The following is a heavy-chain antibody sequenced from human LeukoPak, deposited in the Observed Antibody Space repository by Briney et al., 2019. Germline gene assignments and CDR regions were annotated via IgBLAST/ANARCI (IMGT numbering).Heavy chain of an antibody. Sequence: GGSLRLSCAASGFTFSSYDMHWVRHATGKGLEWVSAIGTAGDTYHPGSVKGRFTISRENAKNSLYLQMNSLRAGDTAVYYCARGGYYDSSGYPNSLSDAFDIWGQGTMVTVSS. J-gene: IGHJ3*02. CDR1: GFTFSSYD. CDR2: IGTAGDT. CDR3: ARGGYYDSSGYPNSLSDAFDI. D-gene: IGHD3-22*01. V-gene: IGHV3-13*01.